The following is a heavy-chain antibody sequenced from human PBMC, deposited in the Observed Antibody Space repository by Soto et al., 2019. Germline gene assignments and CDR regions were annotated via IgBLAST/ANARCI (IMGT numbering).Heavy chain of an antibody. Sequence: PGGSLRLSCAASGFTFSSYAMSWVRQAPGKGLEWVSAISGSGGSPYYADSVKGRFTMSIDNSKNTLYLQMSSLRAEDTAVYYCAKHRTRNAHYIYGMDVWGQGTTVTVSS. J-gene: IGHJ6*02. CDR1: GFTFSSYA. CDR3: AKHRTRNAHYIYGMDV. D-gene: IGHD1-1*01. CDR2: ISGSGGSP. V-gene: IGHV3-23*01.